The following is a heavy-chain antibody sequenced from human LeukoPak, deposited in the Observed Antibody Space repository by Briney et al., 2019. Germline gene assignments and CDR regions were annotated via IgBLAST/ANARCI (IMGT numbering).Heavy chain of an antibody. CDR1: GGTFSSYA. CDR3: ARTSVVVVPAAKGWFDP. J-gene: IGHJ5*02. V-gene: IGHV1-69*05. D-gene: IGHD2-2*01. Sequence: SVKVSCKASGGTFSSYAISWVRQAPGQGLEWMGGIIPIFGTANYAQKFQGRVTITTDESTSTAYMELSSLRSEDTAVYYCARTSVVVVPAAKGWFDPWGQGTLVTVSS. CDR2: IIPIFGTA.